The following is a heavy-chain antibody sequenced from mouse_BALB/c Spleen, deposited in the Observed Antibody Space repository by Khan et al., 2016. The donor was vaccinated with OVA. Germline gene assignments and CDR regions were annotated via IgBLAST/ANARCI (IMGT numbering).Heavy chain of an antibody. CDR3: ARAYGSSYLFFDY. D-gene: IGHD1-1*01. CDR2: ITYSGST. J-gene: IGHJ2*01. V-gene: IGHV3-2*02. CDR1: GYSITSDYA. Sequence: EVQLQESGPGLVKPSQSLSLTCTVTGYSITSDYAWNWIRQFPGNKLEWMAYITYSGSTGYNPSLKGRISITRDTSKNQLFLQLNSVTTEDTATYYGARAYGSSYLFFDYWGRGTTLTVSS.